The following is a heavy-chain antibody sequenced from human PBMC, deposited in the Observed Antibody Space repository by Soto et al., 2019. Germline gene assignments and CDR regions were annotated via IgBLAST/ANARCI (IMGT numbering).Heavy chain of an antibody. V-gene: IGHV5-51*01. CDR3: ARQGSNGAYYYYGMDV. CDR1: GYRFSSYW. Sequence: PGESLQISCKGSGYRFSSYWIAWVRQMPGTGLEWMGIIYPGDSDTIYSPSFQGQVTFSADKSTSTAYLQWSSLKASDSAMYYCARQGSNGAYYYYGMDVWGQGTTVTVSS. D-gene: IGHD2-8*01. CDR2: IYPGDSDT. J-gene: IGHJ6*02.